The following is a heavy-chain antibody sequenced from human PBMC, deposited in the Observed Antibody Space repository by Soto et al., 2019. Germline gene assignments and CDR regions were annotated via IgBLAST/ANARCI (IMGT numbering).Heavy chain of an antibody. D-gene: IGHD4-17*01. J-gene: IGHJ4*02. Sequence: ASVKVSCKASGYTVTTYYIHWVRQAPGQGLEWMGVINPSGGSINYAQKFQGRVTMTRDTSTSTVYMELSSLRSEDTAVYYCARDVDADFRTDFDYWGRGTLVTVSS. CDR3: ARDVDADFRTDFDY. CDR1: GYTVTTYY. V-gene: IGHV1-46*01. CDR2: INPSGGSI.